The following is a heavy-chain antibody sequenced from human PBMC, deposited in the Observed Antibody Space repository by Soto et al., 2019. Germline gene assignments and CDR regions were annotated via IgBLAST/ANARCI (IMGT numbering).Heavy chain of an antibody. CDR2: ISSNGGGT. D-gene: IGHD1-20*01. Sequence: GGSLRLSCAASGFTFSSYAMHWVRQAPGKGLEYVSAISSNGGGTYYANSVKGRFTISRDNSKNTLYLQMNSLRAEDTAEYYCAREEVSARKHYGMDVWGQGTTVTVSS. J-gene: IGHJ6*02. CDR3: AREEVSARKHYGMDV. CDR1: GFTFSSYA. V-gene: IGHV3-64*01.